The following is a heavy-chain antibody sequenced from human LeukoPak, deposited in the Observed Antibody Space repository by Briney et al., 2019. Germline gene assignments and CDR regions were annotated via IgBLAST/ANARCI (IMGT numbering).Heavy chain of an antibody. CDR2: ISAYNGNT. CDR3: ARVARDPGSNDAFDI. Sequence: ASVKVSCKASGYTFTSYGISWVRQAPGQGLEWMGWISAYNGNTNYAQKLQGRVTMTTDTSTSTAYMELRSLRSDDTAVYYCARVARDPGSNDAFDIRGQGTMVTVSS. V-gene: IGHV1-18*01. J-gene: IGHJ3*02. D-gene: IGHD6-6*01. CDR1: GYTFTSYG.